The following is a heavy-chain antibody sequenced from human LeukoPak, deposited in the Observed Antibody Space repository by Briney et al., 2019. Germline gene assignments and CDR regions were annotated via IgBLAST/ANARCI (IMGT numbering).Heavy chain of an antibody. V-gene: IGHV3-53*01. CDR2: IYSGGST. CDR1: GFSVSTNY. CDR3: AKASTIFGVVPDY. D-gene: IGHD3-3*01. J-gene: IGHJ4*02. Sequence: GGSLRLSCAASGFSVSTNYMSWVRQAPGKGLEWVSIIYSGGSTYYADSVKGRFTISRDNSKNTLYLQMNSLRAEDTAVYYCAKASTIFGVVPDYWGQGTLVAVSS.